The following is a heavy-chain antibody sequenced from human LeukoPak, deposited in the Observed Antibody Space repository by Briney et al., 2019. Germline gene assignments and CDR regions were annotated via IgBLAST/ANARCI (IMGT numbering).Heavy chain of an antibody. D-gene: IGHD1-7*01. V-gene: IGHV3-30*18. Sequence: GGSLRLSCAASGFTLSTYWMHWVRQAPGKGLEWVAVISNDGSNKHYADSVKGRFTISRDNSKNTLYLQMNSLRAEDTAVYYCAKDLTGVNYCLDQWGQGTLVTVSS. J-gene: IGHJ4*02. CDR3: AKDLTGVNYCLDQ. CDR2: ISNDGSNK. CDR1: GFTLSTYW.